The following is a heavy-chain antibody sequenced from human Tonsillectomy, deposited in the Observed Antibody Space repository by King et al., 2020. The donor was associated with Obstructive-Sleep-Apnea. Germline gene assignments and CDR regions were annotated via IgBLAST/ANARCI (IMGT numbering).Heavy chain of an antibody. J-gene: IGHJ4*02. CDR2: IWYDGGNT. CDR3: AKVGYGSMTVCDN. V-gene: IGHV3-30*02. CDR1: GFIFSDYG. Sequence: VQLVESGGGVVQPGGSLRLSCAASGFIFSDYGMHWFRQAPGKGLEWGALIWYDGGNTYYENSVKGRFTISRDNSKNTLILQMNGLRVEDTAVYYCAKVGYGSMTVCDNWGQGTLVTVSS. D-gene: IGHD5-12*01.